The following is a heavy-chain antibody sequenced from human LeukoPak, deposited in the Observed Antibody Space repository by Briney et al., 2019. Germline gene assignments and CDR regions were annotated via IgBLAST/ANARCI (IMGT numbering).Heavy chain of an antibody. CDR2: ISGSGAMT. D-gene: IGHD3-10*01. Sequence: GGSLRLSCAASGFTLSNHAMIWVRQAPGKGLEWVSSISGSGAMTYYADSVKGRFTISRDNAMDRLYLQMNSLRADDTAVYYCVKDRVDGSGSQFDSWGRGSLVIVSS. CDR3: VKDRVDGSGSQFDS. V-gene: IGHV3-23*01. CDR1: GFTLSNHA. J-gene: IGHJ4*02.